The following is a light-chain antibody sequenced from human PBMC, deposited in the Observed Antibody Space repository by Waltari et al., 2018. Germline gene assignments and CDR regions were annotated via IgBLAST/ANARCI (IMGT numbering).Light chain of an antibody. CDR3: SSQSSNDVVL. J-gene: IGLJ2*01. CDR2: DVS. V-gene: IGLV2-14*01. Sequence: QSALTQPASVSGSPGQSVTIFCAGTSNDVGGYNSVSLYQEHPGQAPRVIIYDVSCPPVRVSCRLFGSKSGNTASLTISGLQAEDEADYYCSSQSSNDVVLFGGGTKLTVL. CDR1: SNDVGGYNS.